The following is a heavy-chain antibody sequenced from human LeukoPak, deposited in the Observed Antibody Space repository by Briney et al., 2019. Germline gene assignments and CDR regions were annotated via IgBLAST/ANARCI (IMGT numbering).Heavy chain of an antibody. V-gene: IGHV4-39*07. CDR1: GGSISSSSYY. CDR3: ARAASLVDTARGSYYYYGMDV. J-gene: IGHJ6*02. CDR2: IYYSGST. D-gene: IGHD5-18*01. Sequence: SETLSLTCTVSGGSISSSSYYWGWIRQPPGKGLEWIGSIYYSGSTYYNPSLKSRVTISVDTSKNQFSLKLSSVTAADTAVYYCARAASLVDTARGSYYYYGMDVWGQGTTVTVSS.